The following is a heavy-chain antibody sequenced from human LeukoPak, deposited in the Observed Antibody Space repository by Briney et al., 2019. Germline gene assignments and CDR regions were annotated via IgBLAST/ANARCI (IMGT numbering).Heavy chain of an antibody. Sequence: PSEPLSLTCTVSGGSMSTYYWSWIRQPPGKGLECIGYISYSGSTKYNPSLKSRVTISVDTSKSQFSLRLSSVTAADTAVYYCARQRSSSSEFDPWGQGTLVTVSS. CDR3: ARQRSSSSEFDP. J-gene: IGHJ5*02. CDR1: GGSMSTYY. D-gene: IGHD6-6*01. V-gene: IGHV4-59*08. CDR2: ISYSGST.